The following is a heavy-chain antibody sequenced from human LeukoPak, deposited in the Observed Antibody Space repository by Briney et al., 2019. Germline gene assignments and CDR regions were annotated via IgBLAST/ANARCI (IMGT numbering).Heavy chain of an antibody. CDR3: VREVSAAAAGYVDV. V-gene: IGHV1-18*01. CDR2: ISAYYGNT. CDR1: GYTFTNYG. Sequence: ASVKVSCKASGYTFTNYGISWVRQAPGQGLEWMGWISAYYGNTNYAQKFQGRVTMTTETSTSTAYMELRSLISDDTAVYYCVREVSAAAAGYVDVWGKGTTVTVSS. J-gene: IGHJ6*03. D-gene: IGHD6-13*01.